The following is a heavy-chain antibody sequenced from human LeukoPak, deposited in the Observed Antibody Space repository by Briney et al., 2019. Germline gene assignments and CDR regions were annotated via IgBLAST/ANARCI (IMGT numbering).Heavy chain of an antibody. D-gene: IGHD3-22*01. CDR3: ARYDSSGYYLS. CDR1: GGSISSYY. Sequence: SETLSLTCPVSGGSISSYYWSWIRQPPGKGLEWIGFIYYSGSTNYNPSLKSRATISVDTSKNQFSLKLSSVTAADTAVYYCARYDSSGYYLSWGQGTLVTVSS. J-gene: IGHJ5*02. CDR2: IYYSGST. V-gene: IGHV4-59*01.